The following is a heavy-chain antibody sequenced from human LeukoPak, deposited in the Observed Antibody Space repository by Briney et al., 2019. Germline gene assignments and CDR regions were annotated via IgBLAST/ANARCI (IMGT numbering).Heavy chain of an antibody. CDR3: ASPTSPMFRGVISHAFDI. CDR2: IYYSGST. Sequence: NSSETLCLTCTASGGSISSSSYYWGWMRPPPGKGLEWIGSIYYSGSTYYNPSLKSRVTISVDTYKNQFSLKLSSVTAADTAVYYCASPTSPMFRGVISHAFDIWGQGTMVTVSS. CDR1: GGSISSSSYY. D-gene: IGHD3-10*01. J-gene: IGHJ3*02. V-gene: IGHV4-39*01.